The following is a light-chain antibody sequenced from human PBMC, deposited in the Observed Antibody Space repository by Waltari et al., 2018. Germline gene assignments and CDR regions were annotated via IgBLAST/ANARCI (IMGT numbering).Light chain of an antibody. CDR3: QQYYTTPLT. Sequence: DIVMTQSPDSLAVSLGERATINCKSSQSVLYRSHNNNYLTWYQQKPGQPPTLLIYWASTRESGVPDRFSGSGSGTDFTLTISSLQAEDVAVYYCQQYYTTPLTFGGGTKVGIK. CDR2: WAS. V-gene: IGKV4-1*01. J-gene: IGKJ4*01. CDR1: QSVLYRSHNNNY.